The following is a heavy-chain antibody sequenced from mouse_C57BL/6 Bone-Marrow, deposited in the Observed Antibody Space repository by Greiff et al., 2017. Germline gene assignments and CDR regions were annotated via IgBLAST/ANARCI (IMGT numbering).Heavy chain of an antibody. CDR2: IHPNSVSI. D-gene: IGHD1-1*01. Sequence: QLQLQQPVAELVKPGASVKLSCKASGYTFTSYWMHWVKQRPGQGLELIGMIHPNSVSINYNEKFKSKATLTVDKSSSTAYMQLSSLTSEDSAVYYCAWYYGSSLYWYFDVWGTGTTVTVSS. CDR1: GYTFTSYW. V-gene: IGHV1-64*01. J-gene: IGHJ1*03. CDR3: AWYYGSSLYWYFDV.